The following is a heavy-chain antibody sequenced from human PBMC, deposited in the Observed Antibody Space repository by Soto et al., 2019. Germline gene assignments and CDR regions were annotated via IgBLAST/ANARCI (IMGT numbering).Heavy chain of an antibody. CDR3: ARYNNSGSHAFDI. CDR2: IYYSGST. D-gene: IGHD3-22*01. V-gene: IGHV4-31*03. Sequence: QVQLQESGPGLVKPSQTLSLTCTVSGGSISSGGYYWSWIRQHPGKGLEWIGYIYYSGSTYYNPSLKSRGTISVDTSKTQFSLKLSSVTAADTAVYYCARYNNSGSHAFDIWGQGTMVTVSS. J-gene: IGHJ3*02. CDR1: GGSISSGGYY.